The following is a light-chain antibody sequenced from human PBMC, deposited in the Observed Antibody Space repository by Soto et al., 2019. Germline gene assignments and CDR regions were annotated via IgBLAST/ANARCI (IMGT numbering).Light chain of an antibody. CDR1: QSVGTY. CDR3: QQRYNWTNT. J-gene: IGKJ2*01. CDR2: DAS. Sequence: EIVLTQSPATLSLSPGERATLSCRASQSVGTYLAWYQHNPGQAPRLLIYDASNRATGIPARFSGSGSGTDFTLTISSPEPEDFAVYYCQQRYNWTNTFCQGTKLEIK. V-gene: IGKV3-11*01.